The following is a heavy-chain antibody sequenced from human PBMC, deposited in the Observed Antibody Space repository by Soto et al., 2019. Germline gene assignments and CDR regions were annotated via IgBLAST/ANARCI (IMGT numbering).Heavy chain of an antibody. CDR1: GGSVSNKTYY. Sequence: SETLSLTCPVSGGSVSNKTYYWSWIRQPPGKRLEWIGYVYYSGTTNYNPSLKSRVTISVDLSKSQFSLRLSSVTTADTALYYCARTTAVPNTLRSRYFFDYWGQGTLVTVSS. J-gene: IGHJ4*02. V-gene: IGHV4-61*01. D-gene: IGHD4-17*01. CDR2: VYYSGTT. CDR3: ARTTAVPNTLRSRYFFDY.